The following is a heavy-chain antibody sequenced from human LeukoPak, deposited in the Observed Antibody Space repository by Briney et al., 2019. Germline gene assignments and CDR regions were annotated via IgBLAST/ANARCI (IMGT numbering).Heavy chain of an antibody. CDR2: ISHIATI. CDR3: AGHHPRNTVDF. D-gene: IGHD2/OR15-2a*01. Sequence: SETLSLTCTVSGGSICSYYWSWIRQPPGKGLEWIAYISHIATINYNPSLKSRLPISLATSKNQFSLKLSSVTAADTAVYYCAGHHPRNTVDFWGQGTLVIVSS. J-gene: IGHJ4*02. CDR1: GGSICSYY. V-gene: IGHV4-59*08.